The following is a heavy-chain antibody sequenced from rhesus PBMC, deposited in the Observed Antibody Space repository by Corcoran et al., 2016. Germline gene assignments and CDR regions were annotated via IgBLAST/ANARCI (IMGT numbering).Heavy chain of an antibody. CDR3: ARHRRYSGYSDFSLDV. J-gene: IGHJ5-2*02. CDR1: VGSISTNY. V-gene: IGHV4-160*01. CDR2: IRSGGRT. Sequence: QVQLQQWGEGLVKPSETLYLTCAVYVGSISTNYWSWICQPPGKGLEWIGGIRSGGRTNYNPSLKGRVTISIDTSKSQFSLKRSSVTAADTAVYYCARHRRYSGYSDFSLDVWGRGVLVTVSS. D-gene: IGHD5-24*01.